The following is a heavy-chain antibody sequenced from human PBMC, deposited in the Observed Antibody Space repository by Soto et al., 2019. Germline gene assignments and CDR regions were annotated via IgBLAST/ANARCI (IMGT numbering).Heavy chain of an antibody. D-gene: IGHD3-22*01. J-gene: IGHJ4*02. CDR1: GFTFSSYS. V-gene: IGHV3-23*01. CDR3: ANTYYYDSGRHFDY. CDR2: ISGSGGST. Sequence: GGSLILSCAASGFTFSSYSMSWVRQAPGKGLEWVSAISGSGGSTYYADSVKGRFTISRDNSKNTLYLQMNSLRAEDTAVYYCANTYYYDSGRHFDYWGQGTLVTVSS.